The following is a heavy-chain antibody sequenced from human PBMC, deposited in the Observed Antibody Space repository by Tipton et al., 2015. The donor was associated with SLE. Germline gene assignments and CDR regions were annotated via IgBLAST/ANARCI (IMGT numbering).Heavy chain of an antibody. D-gene: IGHD6-19*01. Sequence: QLVQSGGGVVQPGRSLRLSCAASGFTFSSYGMHWVRQAPGKGLEWVAVISYGGSNKYYADSVKGRFTISRDNSKNTLYLQMNSLRAEDTAVYYCAKDLTYSSGHDGYFQHWGQGTLVTVSS. V-gene: IGHV3-30*18. CDR3: AKDLTYSSGHDGYFQH. CDR1: GFTFSSYG. J-gene: IGHJ1*01. CDR2: ISYGGSNK.